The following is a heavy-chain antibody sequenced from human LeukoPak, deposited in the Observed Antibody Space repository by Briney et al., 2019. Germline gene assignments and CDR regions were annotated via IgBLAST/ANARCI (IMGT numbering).Heavy chain of an antibody. CDR2: MNPNSGNT. D-gene: IGHD4-23*01. CDR1: GYTFTSYD. CDR3: AREKRLTPRSLDF. Sequence: ASVKVSCKASGYTFTSYDINWVRQATGQGLEWMGWMNPNSGNTGYAQKFQGRVTITRNTSISTAYMELSSLRSEDTAVYYCAREKRLTPRSLDFWGQGTLVTVSS. J-gene: IGHJ4*02. V-gene: IGHV1-8*03.